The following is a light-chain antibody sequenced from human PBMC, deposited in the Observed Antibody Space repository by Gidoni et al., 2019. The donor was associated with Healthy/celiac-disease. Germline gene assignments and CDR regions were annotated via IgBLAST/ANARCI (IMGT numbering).Light chain of an antibody. V-gene: IGKV1-33*01. J-gene: IGKJ3*01. CDR2: AAS. Sequence: DIQMTRSPSSLSASVGDRVTITCQASQDMSNYLNCYQQNPGKPPKILIHAASNLETGVPSRFSGSGSGTDFTFTISSLQPEDIETYYCQQYDNPPFTFGPGTKVEIK. CDR1: QDMSNY. CDR3: QQYDNPPFT.